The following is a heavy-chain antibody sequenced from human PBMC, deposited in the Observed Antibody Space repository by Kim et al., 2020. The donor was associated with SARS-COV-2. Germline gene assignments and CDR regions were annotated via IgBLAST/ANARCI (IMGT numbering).Heavy chain of an antibody. CDR2: INHSGST. J-gene: IGHJ4*02. CDR3: AAGRSGSTPGY. D-gene: IGHD2-15*01. CDR1: GGSFSGYY. V-gene: IGHV4-34*01. Sequence: SETLSLTCAVYGGSFSGYYWSWIRQPPGKGLEWIGEINHSGSTNYNPSLKSRVTISVDTSKNQFSLKLSSVTAADTAVYYCAAGRSGSTPGYWGQGTLVTVSS.